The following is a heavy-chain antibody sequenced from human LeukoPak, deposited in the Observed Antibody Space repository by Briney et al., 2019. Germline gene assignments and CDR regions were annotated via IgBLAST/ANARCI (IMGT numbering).Heavy chain of an antibody. CDR2: ISVSGDST. CDR3: ARRGGRNGWGDFDY. CDR1: GFSFSTYA. D-gene: IGHD3-10*01. J-gene: IGHJ4*02. Sequence: PGGSLRLSCAASGFSFSTYAMNWVRQAPGKGQEWVSTISVSGDSTFYADSVQGRFTISRDTSKNSLSLHMNSLRADDTAVYFCARRGGRNGWGDFDYWGQGTLVTVSS. V-gene: IGHV3-23*01.